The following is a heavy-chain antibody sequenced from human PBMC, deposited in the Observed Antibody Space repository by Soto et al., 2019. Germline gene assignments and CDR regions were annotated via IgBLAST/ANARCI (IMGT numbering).Heavy chain of an antibody. D-gene: IGHD2-2*01. CDR2: ISYDGSNK. V-gene: IGHV3-30-3*01. J-gene: IGHJ6*02. CDR1: GFTFSSYA. Sequence: GGSLRLSCAASGFTFSSYAMHWVRQAPGKGLEWVAVISYDGSNKYYADSVEGRFTISRDNSKNTLYLQMNSLRAEDTAVYYCARDSNQLLSGAYYYYGMDVWGQGTTVTVSS. CDR3: ARDSNQLLSGAYYYYGMDV.